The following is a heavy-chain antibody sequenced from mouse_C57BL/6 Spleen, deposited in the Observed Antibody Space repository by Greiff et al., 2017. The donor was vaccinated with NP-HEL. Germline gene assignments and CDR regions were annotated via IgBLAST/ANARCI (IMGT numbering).Heavy chain of an antibody. CDR3: ARGDYGSSYAMDY. CDR1: GYTFTNYW. V-gene: IGHV1-63*01. CDR2: IYPGGGYT. Sequence: QVQLQQSGAEQVRPGTSVKMSCKASGYTFTNYWIGWAKQRPGHGLEWIGDIYPGGGYTNYNEKFKGKATLTADKSSSTAYMQFSSLTSEDSAIYYCARGDYGSSYAMDYWGQGTSVTVSS. J-gene: IGHJ4*01. D-gene: IGHD1-1*01.